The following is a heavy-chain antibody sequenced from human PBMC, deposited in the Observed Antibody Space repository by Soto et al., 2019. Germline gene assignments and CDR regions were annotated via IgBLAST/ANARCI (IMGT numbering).Heavy chain of an antibody. Sequence: PSETLSLTCTVSGGSISNPIYYWAWIRQPPGKGLEWIGRIFHSGSTNYNPSLKSRVTISVDKSKNQFSLKLSSVTAADTAVYYCARLSQGAAAGTFDYWGQGTLVTVSS. D-gene: IGHD6-13*01. CDR3: ARLSQGAAAGTFDY. CDR2: IFHSGST. J-gene: IGHJ4*02. V-gene: IGHV4-39*07. CDR1: GGSISNPIYY.